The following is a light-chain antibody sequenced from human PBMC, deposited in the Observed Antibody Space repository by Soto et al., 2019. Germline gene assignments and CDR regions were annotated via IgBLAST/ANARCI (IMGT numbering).Light chain of an antibody. Sequence: DIQMTQSPSSLSASVGDRVTITCRASHDISNYLAWYQQKPGKVPKLLIYLASILQSGVPSRFSGSGSGTDFTLTISSLQPEDVATYYCQKYDSAPWTFGQGTKVEIK. CDR1: HDISNY. V-gene: IGKV1-27*01. J-gene: IGKJ1*01. CDR2: LAS. CDR3: QKYDSAPWT.